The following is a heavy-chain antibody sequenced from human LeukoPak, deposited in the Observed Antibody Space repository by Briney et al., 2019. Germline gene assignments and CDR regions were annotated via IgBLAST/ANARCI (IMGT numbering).Heavy chain of an antibody. D-gene: IGHD1-1*01. CDR3: ARLPYADNVYFQH. CDR2: ISYSGST. J-gene: IGHJ1*01. V-gene: IGHV4-59*08. Sequence: KPSETLSRTCTVSGGSINSYSWSWIRQPPGRGLEWIGYISYSGSTNYNPSLKSRVTISVDTSKNQFSLKLSSVTAADTAVYYCARLPYADNVYFQHWGQGTLVTVSS. CDR1: GGSINSYS.